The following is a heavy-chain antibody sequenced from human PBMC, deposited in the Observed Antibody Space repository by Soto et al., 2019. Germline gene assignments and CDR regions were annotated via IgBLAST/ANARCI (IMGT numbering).Heavy chain of an antibody. Sequence: QVQLVESGGGVVQPGRSLRLSCAASGFTFSSYGMHWVRQAPGKGLEWVAVIWYDGSNKYYADSVKGRFTISRDKSKNTLYLQKNSLRGEDTAVYYWARGDEGDFWSCYYEYYYYGMGVWGQGTTVTVSS. CDR3: ARGDEGDFWSCYYEYYYYGMGV. CDR2: IWYDGSNK. V-gene: IGHV3-33*01. CDR1: GFTFSSYG. J-gene: IGHJ6*02. D-gene: IGHD3-3*01.